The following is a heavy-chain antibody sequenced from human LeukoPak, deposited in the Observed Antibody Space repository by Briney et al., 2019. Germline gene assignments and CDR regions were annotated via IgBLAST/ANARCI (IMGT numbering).Heavy chain of an antibody. CDR2: INHSGST. D-gene: IGHD3-22*01. CDR3: AREETDSSGYYSYYFDY. Sequence: SETLSLTCAVYGGFFSGYYWSWIRQPPGKGLEWIGEINHSGSTNYNPSLKSRVTISVDTSKNQFSLKLSSVTAADTAVYYCAREETDSSGYYSYYFDYWGQGTLVTVSS. V-gene: IGHV4-34*01. J-gene: IGHJ4*02. CDR1: GGFFSGYY.